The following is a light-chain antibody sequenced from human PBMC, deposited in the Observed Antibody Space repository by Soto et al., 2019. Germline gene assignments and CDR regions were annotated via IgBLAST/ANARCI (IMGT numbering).Light chain of an antibody. CDR2: GAS. J-gene: IGKJ2*01. V-gene: IGKV3-20*01. Sequence: ENVLTQSPGTLSLSPGERATLSCRASQSVSSNYLAWYQHKPGQAPRLLIYGASSRATGIPDRFSGSGSGTDFTLTISRLEPEDFAVYYCQQYGRSPDTFGQGTKLEI. CDR1: QSVSSNY. CDR3: QQYGRSPDT.